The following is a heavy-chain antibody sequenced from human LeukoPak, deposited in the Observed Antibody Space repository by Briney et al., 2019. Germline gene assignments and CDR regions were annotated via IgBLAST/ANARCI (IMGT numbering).Heavy chain of an antibody. V-gene: IGHV1-8*01. CDR2: MNPNSGNT. CDR1: GYTFTSYD. CDR3: ARVLARWLQFPRY. J-gene: IGHJ4*02. Sequence: GSVKVSCKASGYTFTSYDINWVRQATGQGLEWMGWMNPNSGNTGYAQKFQGRVTMTRNTSISTAYMELSSLRSEDTAVYYCARVLARWLQFPRYWGQGTLVTVSS. D-gene: IGHD5-24*01.